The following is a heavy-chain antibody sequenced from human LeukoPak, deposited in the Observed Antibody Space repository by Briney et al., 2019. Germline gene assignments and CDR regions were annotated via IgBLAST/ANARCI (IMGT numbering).Heavy chain of an antibody. CDR2: VSGSGVTT. J-gene: IGHJ6*03. CDR1: GFTFSSYA. D-gene: IGHD1-1*01. V-gene: IGHV3-23*01. CDR3: AKAPRSDQRGTDYYMDV. Sequence: PGGSLRLSCAASGFTFSSYAVSWVRQAPGKGLECVSAVSGSGVTTCYADYAKGRFSTSRDNSKNTMYLQMNSLRAEDTAVYYCAKAPRSDQRGTDYYMDVWGKGTTVTVSS.